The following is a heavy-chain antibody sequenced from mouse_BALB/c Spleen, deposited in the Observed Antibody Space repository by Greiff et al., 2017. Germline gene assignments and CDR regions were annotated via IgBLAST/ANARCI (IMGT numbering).Heavy chain of an antibody. J-gene: IGHJ1*01. D-gene: IGHD1-1*01. Sequence: GQLQQSGAELVRPGVSVKISCKGSGYTFTDYAMHWVKQSHAKSLEWIGVISTYYGDASYNQKFKGKATMTVDKSSSTAYMELARLTSEDSAIYYCARATVGYFDVWGAGTTVTVSS. V-gene: IGHV1S137*01. CDR3: ARATVGYFDV. CDR2: ISTYYGDA. CDR1: GYTFTDYA.